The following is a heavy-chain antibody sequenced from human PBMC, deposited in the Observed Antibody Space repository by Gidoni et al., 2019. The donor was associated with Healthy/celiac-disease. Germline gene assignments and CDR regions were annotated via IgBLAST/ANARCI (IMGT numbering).Heavy chain of an antibody. CDR1: GFPLRGSY. J-gene: IGHJ6*02. CDR2: ISSSGSTI. Sequence: QVKLVESGGGLVKPGGSRRLACAASGFPLRGSYRSWIRQAPGKWLEWVSDISSSGSTIYYADSVKGRFTISRDNAKNSLYLQMNSLRAEDTAVYYCAGEGYCSGGSCWDYYGMDVWGQGTTVTVSS. CDR3: AGEGYCSGGSCWDYYGMDV. D-gene: IGHD2-15*01. V-gene: IGHV3-11*01.